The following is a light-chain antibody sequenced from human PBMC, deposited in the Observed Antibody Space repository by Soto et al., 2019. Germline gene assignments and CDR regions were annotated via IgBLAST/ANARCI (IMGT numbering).Light chain of an antibody. J-gene: IGLJ1*01. CDR1: SSDVGGYNY. Sequence: QSVLTQPASVSGSHLQSITISCTGTSSDVGGYNYVSWYQHHPGKAPKLMIYDVRNRPSGVSNRFSGSKSGNAASLTISGLQPEDEADYYCSSYTTSNTRQIVFGTGTKVTVL. CDR2: DVR. V-gene: IGLV2-14*03. CDR3: SSYTTSNTRQIV.